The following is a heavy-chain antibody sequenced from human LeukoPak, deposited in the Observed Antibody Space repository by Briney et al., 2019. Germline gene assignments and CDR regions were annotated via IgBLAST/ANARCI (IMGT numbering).Heavy chain of an antibody. J-gene: IGHJ4*02. D-gene: IGHD3-3*01. Sequence: GGSLRLSCAASGFTFSSYGVHWVRQAPGKGLEWVAVIWYDGSNKYYADSVKGRFTISRDNSKNTLYLQMNSLRAEDTAVYYCAKAREYDFWSGYYTDFDYWGQGTLVTVSS. CDR2: IWYDGSNK. CDR1: GFTFSSYG. CDR3: AKAREYDFWSGYYTDFDY. V-gene: IGHV3-33*06.